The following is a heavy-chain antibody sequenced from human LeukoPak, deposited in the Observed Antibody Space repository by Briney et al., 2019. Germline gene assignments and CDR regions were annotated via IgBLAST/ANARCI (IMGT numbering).Heavy chain of an antibody. Sequence: GGSLRLSCAASGFTFSSYSMNWVRQAPGKGLEWVSSISSSSSYIYYADSVKGRFTISRDNAKNSLYLQMNSLRAEDTAVYYCASSNYYDSSDAVAFDIWGQGTMVTVSS. V-gene: IGHV3-21*01. D-gene: IGHD3-22*01. J-gene: IGHJ3*02. CDR3: ASSNYYDSSDAVAFDI. CDR2: ISSSSSYI. CDR1: GFTFSSYS.